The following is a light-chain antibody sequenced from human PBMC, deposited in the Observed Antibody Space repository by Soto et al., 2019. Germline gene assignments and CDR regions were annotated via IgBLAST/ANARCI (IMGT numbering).Light chain of an antibody. J-gene: IGKJ1*01. CDR1: QSISSY. CDR3: QQYGSSGT. V-gene: IGKV3-20*01. CDR2: GAS. Sequence: LLTQSPAPLSLSPGERVTLSCRSSQSISSYLAWYQQKPGQASRLLIYGASTRATGIPDRFSGSGSGTDFTLTISRLEPEDVAVYYCQQYGSSGTLGQGTKVDIK.